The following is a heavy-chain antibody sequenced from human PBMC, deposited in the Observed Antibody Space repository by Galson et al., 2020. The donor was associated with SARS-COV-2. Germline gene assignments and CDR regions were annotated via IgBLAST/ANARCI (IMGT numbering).Heavy chain of an antibody. J-gene: IGHJ4*01. CDR1: GFTFSDYY. CDR2: ISISSSYR. CDR3: ARDPGRHSSSRGYFDY. Sequence: KIGESLKISCAASGFTFSDYYMTWIRQAPGKGLEWLSYISISSSYRDYADSVKGRFTVSRDNAKNSLYLQMNSLRAEDTAIYYCARDPGRHSSSRGYFDYWGHGALVTVSS. D-gene: IGHD6-13*01. V-gene: IGHV3-11*06.